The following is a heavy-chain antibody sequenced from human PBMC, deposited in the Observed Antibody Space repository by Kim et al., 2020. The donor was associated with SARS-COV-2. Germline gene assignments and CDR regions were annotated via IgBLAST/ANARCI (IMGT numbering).Heavy chain of an antibody. D-gene: IGHD3-22*01. CDR1: EFTLSRHW. Sequence: GGSLRLSCAASEFTLSRHWMSWVRLTPQKGLEWVANINEVGSERSYVDSVKGRFTISRDNAKNSLYLQMNSLTVEDTALYFCARGTLIAPRSASDIWGQGTMVTVSS. J-gene: IGHJ3*02. CDR3: ARGTLIAPRSASDI. CDR2: INEVGSER. V-gene: IGHV3-7*01.